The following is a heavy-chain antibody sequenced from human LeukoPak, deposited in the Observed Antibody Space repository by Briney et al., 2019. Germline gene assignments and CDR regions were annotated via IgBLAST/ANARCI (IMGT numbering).Heavy chain of an antibody. V-gene: IGHV4-59*01. Sequence: SETLSLTCTVSGGSISSYYWSWIRQPPGKGLEWIGYIYYSGSTNYNPSLKSRVTISVDTSKNQISLKLSSVTAADTAVYYYARGRTVSPADYWGQGTLVTVSS. CDR3: ARGRTVSPADY. CDR1: GGSISSYY. CDR2: IYYSGST. D-gene: IGHD4-17*01. J-gene: IGHJ4*02.